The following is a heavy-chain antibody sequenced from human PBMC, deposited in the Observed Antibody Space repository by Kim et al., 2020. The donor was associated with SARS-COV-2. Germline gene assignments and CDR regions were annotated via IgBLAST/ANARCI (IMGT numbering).Heavy chain of an antibody. D-gene: IGHD3-22*01. CDR1: GFTFSSYG. Sequence: GGSLRLSCAASGFTFSSYGMHWVRQAPGKGLEWVAVISYDGSNKYYADSVKGRFTISRDNSKNTLYLQMNSLRAEDTAVYYCAKAPRGNYDSSGYYYYWGQGTLVTVSS. J-gene: IGHJ4*02. CDR2: ISYDGSNK. CDR3: AKAPRGNYDSSGYYYY. V-gene: IGHV3-30*18.